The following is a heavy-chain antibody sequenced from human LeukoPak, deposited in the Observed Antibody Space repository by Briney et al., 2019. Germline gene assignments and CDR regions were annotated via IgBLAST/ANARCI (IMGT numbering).Heavy chain of an antibody. CDR1: GFTVSTNY. V-gene: IGHV3-66*01. CDR3: ATAVTSTKGYFDY. CDR2: IYSGGNT. J-gene: IGHJ4*02. D-gene: IGHD2-15*01. Sequence: GGSLRLSCAASGFTVSTNYMSWVRQAPGKGLEWVSVIYSGGNTYYADSVKGRFTISRDNSKNTLYLQMSSLRAEDTAVYYCATAVTSTKGYFDYWGQGTLVTVSS.